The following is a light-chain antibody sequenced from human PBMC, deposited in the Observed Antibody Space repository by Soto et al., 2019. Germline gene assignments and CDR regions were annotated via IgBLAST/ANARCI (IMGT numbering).Light chain of an antibody. CDR2: RAA. V-gene: IGKV1-33*01. J-gene: IGKJ3*01. CDR1: HDMSNY. Sequence: DIQMTQPPSSLSASVGDRVTITCQASHDMSNYLNWYQQKPGKAPELLIYRAANSQTGVPSRFSGSGSGTDFTFTISIFQAEDTATYYCQQSDNLPFTFGTGTKVDL. CDR3: QQSDNLPFT.